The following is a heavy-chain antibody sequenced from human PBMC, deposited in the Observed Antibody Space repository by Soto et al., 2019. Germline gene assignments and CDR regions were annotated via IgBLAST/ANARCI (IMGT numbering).Heavy chain of an antibody. CDR2: ISYDGNNK. J-gene: IGHJ4*02. CDR1: GFTFSSYG. V-gene: IGHV3-30*18. D-gene: IGHD3-16*01. Sequence: PGGSLRLSCGASGFTFSSYGMHWVRQAPGKGLEWVAVISYDGNNKYYADSVKGRFTISRDNSKNTLYLQMNSLRAEDTAVYYCAKDLENYYDYVWGSYKDPGFDYWGQGT. CDR3: AKDLENYYDYVWGSYKDPGFDY.